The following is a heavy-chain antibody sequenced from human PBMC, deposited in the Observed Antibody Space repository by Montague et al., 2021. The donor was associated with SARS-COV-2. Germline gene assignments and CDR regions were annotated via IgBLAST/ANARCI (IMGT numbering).Heavy chain of an antibody. CDR1: SGSIISSGYY. J-gene: IGHJ4*02. CDR3: AGGMFWGVTTPFDY. CDR2: IYYSGTT. Sequence: SETLSLTCTVSSGSIISSGYYWGWIRQPPGKELEWIGYIYYSGTTYYNPYLQSRVTISVNTSKNHLSLRLSSVTAADTAVYFCAGGMFWGVTTPFDYWGQGSQVTVSS. D-gene: IGHD3-16*01. V-gene: IGHV4-39*02.